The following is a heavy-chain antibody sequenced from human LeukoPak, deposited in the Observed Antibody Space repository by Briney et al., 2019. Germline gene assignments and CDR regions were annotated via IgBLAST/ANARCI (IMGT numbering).Heavy chain of an antibody. CDR2: ICYDGSNK. Sequence: GGSLRLSCAASGFTFSSYGMHWVRQAPGKGLEWVAVICYDGSNKYYADSVKGRFTISRDNSKNTLYLQMNSLRAEDTAVYYCARGDIVVVPAARPSGWYFDLWGRGTLVTVSS. V-gene: IGHV3-33*01. D-gene: IGHD2-2*01. CDR3: ARGDIVVVPAARPSGWYFDL. J-gene: IGHJ2*01. CDR1: GFTFSSYG.